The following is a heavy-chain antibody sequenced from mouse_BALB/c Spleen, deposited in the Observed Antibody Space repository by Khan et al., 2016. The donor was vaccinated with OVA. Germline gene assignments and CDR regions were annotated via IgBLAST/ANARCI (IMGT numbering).Heavy chain of an antibody. CDR1: GFSLSRYS. V-gene: IGHV2-6-4*01. Sequence: QVQLQQSGPGLVAPSQSLSITCTVSGFSLSRYSVHWVRQPPGKGLEWLGIIWIGGSADYNSPLKSRLSISKDNSKSQVFLKMNSLQTDDTAMYYCARNRDGGSYWYFDVWGAGTTVTVSS. D-gene: IGHD3-3*01. J-gene: IGHJ1*01. CDR2: IWIGGSA. CDR3: ARNRDGGSYWYFDV.